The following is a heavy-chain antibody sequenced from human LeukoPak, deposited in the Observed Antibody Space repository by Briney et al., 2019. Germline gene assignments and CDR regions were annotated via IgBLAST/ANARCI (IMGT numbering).Heavy chain of an antibody. D-gene: IGHD3-16*01. CDR3: AREGLRLGDFTHPEH. V-gene: IGHV1-2*02. J-gene: IGHJ4*02. Sequence: GASVKVSCKASGYSFTAYFIHWVRQAPGQGLEWMGWINPNRGVTNCAQKFQGRVTMTRDTSITTAYMELNSLKSDDTAVYYCAREGLRLGDFTHPEHWGQGTLVTVSS. CDR1: GYSFTAYF. CDR2: INPNRGVT.